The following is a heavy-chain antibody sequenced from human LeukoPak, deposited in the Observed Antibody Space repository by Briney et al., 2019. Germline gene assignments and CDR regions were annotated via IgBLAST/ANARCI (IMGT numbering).Heavy chain of an antibody. V-gene: IGHV3-53*01. J-gene: IGHJ6*03. Sequence: PGGSLRLSCAVSGFTVSSNYMSWVRQAPGKGLEWVSLIYTGGTTYYADSVKGRFTISRDNSENTLYLQMNSLRAEDTAVYYCAREDSAMSLYHYYYLDVWGKGTTVTISS. CDR2: IYTGGTT. CDR1: GFTVSSNY. CDR3: AREDSAMSLYHYYYLDV. D-gene: IGHD5-18*01.